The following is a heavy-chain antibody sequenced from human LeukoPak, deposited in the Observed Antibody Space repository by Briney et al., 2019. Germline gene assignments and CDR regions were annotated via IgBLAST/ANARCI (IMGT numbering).Heavy chain of an antibody. V-gene: IGHV6-1*01. J-gene: IGHJ3*02. CDR1: GDSVSINSAG. Sequence: SQTLSLTCAISGDSVSINSAGWNWIRQSPSRGLEWLGRTYYRSKWYNDDAVSVKGRITINPDTAKNQLSLHLNSVTPEDTALYYCARGGLVRGTISSMIAFDIWGQGIMVTVSS. D-gene: IGHD3-10*01. CDR2: TYYRSKWYN. CDR3: ARGGLVRGTISSMIAFDI.